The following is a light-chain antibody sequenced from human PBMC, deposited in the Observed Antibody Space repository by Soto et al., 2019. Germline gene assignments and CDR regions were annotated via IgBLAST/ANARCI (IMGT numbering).Light chain of an antibody. CDR1: SSDVGGYNS. CDR3: SSFTSSMTNV. J-gene: IGLJ1*01. Sequence: QSALTEPPSVSGSPAQAITISCTGTSSDVGGYNSVSWYQQHPGKAPKLILYDVTDRPSGVSYRFSGSKSGNTASLTISGLQAADEADYFCSSFTSSMTNVFGSGTKSPS. V-gene: IGLV2-14*01. CDR2: DVT.